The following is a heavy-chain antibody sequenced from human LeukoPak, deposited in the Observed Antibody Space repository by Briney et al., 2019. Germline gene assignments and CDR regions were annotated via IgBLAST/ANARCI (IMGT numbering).Heavy chain of an antibody. CDR2: ISDTGTI. D-gene: IGHD6-13*01. J-gene: IGHJ4*02. CDR1: GFTFRSYS. Sequence: GGSLRLSCAASGFTFRSYSMNWVRQAPGKGLEWVSYISDTGTIYYADSVKGRFTISRDNAKNSLYLQMNSLRAEDTAVYYCARASKAAGTDNDYWAQGTLVTVSS. V-gene: IGHV3-48*04. CDR3: ARASKAAGTDNDY.